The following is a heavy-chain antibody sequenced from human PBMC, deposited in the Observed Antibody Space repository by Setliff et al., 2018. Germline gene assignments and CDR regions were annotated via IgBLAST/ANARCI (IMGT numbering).Heavy chain of an antibody. Sequence: ASVKVSCKASGYTFTNYGFTWVRQAPGQGLEWMGWMNPNSGKTEYAQKFQGRVSMTRISSITTAYLELSTLKSDDTAVYYCARDRKEIVVKPPAASLDYWGQGTQVTVSS. CDR1: GYTFTNYG. D-gene: IGHD2-2*01. J-gene: IGHJ4*02. CDR3: ARDRKEIVVKPPAASLDY. CDR2: MNPNSGKT. V-gene: IGHV1-8*01.